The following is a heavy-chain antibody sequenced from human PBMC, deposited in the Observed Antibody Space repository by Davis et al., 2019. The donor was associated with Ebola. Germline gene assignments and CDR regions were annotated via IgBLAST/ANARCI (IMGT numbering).Heavy chain of an antibody. CDR3: ARAPQQLVQAYYYYYMDV. CDR2: ISSSSSYI. D-gene: IGHD6-13*01. CDR1: GFTFSSYS. V-gene: IGHV3-21*01. Sequence: PGGSLRLSCAASGFTFSSYSMNWVRQAPGKGLEWVSSISSSSSYIYYADSVKGRFTISRDNAKNSLYLQMNSLRAEDTAVYYCARAPQQLVQAYYYYYMDVLGKGTTVTVSS. J-gene: IGHJ6*03.